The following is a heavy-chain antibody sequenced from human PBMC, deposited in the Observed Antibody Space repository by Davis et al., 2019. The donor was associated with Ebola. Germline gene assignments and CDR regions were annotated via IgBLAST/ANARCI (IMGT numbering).Heavy chain of an antibody. CDR1: GFSLSTTAVG. D-gene: IGHD5-18*01. CDR3: ARTARVQLWLY. CDR2: IYWDDDT. J-gene: IGHJ4*02. Sequence: SGPTLVKPTQSLTLTCTFSGFSLSTTAVGVGWIRQPPGKAPEWLTTIYWDDDTRHSPSLESRVTITKDTSKNQVVLTMTDMDPEDTATYYCARTARVQLWLYWSQGTLVTVSS. V-gene: IGHV2-5*02.